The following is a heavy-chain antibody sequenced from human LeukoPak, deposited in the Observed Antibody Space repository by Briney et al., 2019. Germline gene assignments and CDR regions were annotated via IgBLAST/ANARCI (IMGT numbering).Heavy chain of an antibody. J-gene: IGHJ4*02. CDR1: GGSITSGGYS. CDR3: ARGPFFSGYSYYFDY. CDR2: IYHSGST. D-gene: IGHD3-3*01. Sequence: PSQTLSLTCAVSGGSITSGGYSWSWIRQPPGKGLEWIGYIYHSGSTYQNPSLKSRVTISVDRSKNQFSLKLSSVTAADTAVYYCARGPFFSGYSYYFDYWGQGTLITVSS. V-gene: IGHV4-30-2*01.